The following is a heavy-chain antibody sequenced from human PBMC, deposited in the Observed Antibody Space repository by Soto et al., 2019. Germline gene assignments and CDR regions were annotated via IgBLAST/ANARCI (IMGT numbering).Heavy chain of an antibody. V-gene: IGHV3-23*01. Sequence: GGSLRLSCAASGFTFSSYAMSWVHQAPGKGLEWVSAISGSGGSTYYADSVKGRFTISRDNSKNTLYLQMNSLRAEDTAVYYCAKVLHYDFWSHITGGYGMDVWGQGTTVTVSS. CDR3: AKVLHYDFWSHITGGYGMDV. D-gene: IGHD3-3*01. J-gene: IGHJ6*02. CDR1: GFTFSSYA. CDR2: ISGSGGST.